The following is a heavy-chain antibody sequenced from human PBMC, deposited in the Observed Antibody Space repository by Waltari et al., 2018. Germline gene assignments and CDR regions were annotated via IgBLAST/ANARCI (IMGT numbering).Heavy chain of an antibody. V-gene: IGHV3-7*03. Sequence: EGQVVEAGGARVQPGGSLRLSCVVSELTFSRYWMTWVRQASGRGLEWVGIINYDGSEKNYGDSVRGRFTISRDNARNTVYLQMNSLRSEDTAVYYCATFIWFGYWGQGTLVTVSS. CDR1: ELTFSRYW. CDR2: INYDGSEK. D-gene: IGHD2-21*01. CDR3: ATFIWFGY. J-gene: IGHJ4*02.